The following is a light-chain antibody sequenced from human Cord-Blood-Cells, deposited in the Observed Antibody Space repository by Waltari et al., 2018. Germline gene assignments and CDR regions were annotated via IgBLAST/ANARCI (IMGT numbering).Light chain of an antibody. Sequence: DTQMTQSPSSLSASVGDRVTITCRASQSISSYLNWYQQKPGKAPKLLIYAASSLQSGVPSRFSGSGSETDFTLTISSLQPEDFATYYCQQSYSTPFTFGPGTKVDIK. J-gene: IGKJ3*01. CDR1: QSISSY. CDR2: AAS. V-gene: IGKV1-39*01. CDR3: QQSYSTPFT.